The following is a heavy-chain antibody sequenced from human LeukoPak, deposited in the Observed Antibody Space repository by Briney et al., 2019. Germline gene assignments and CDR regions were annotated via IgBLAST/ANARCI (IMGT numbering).Heavy chain of an antibody. CDR2: INYSGST. J-gene: IGHJ6*03. D-gene: IGHD2-2*01. Sequence: SETLSLTCTVSGGSISCYYWSWIRQPPAKGLEWIGYINYSGSTNYNPSLKSRVNISLDTSKNQFSLKLNAVTAADTAVYYCAREGAAPMYYYYMDVWGKGTTVTVSS. V-gene: IGHV4-59*01. CDR3: AREGAAPMYYYYMDV. CDR1: GGSISCYY.